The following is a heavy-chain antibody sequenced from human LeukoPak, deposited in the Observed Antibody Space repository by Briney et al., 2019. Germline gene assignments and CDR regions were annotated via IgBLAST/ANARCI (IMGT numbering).Heavy chain of an antibody. CDR2: INPNSGGT. V-gene: IGHV1-2*02. D-gene: IGHD6-13*01. Sequence: ASVKVSCKASGYTFTGYYMHWVRQAPGQGLEWMGWINPNSGGTNYAQMFQGRVTMTRDTSISTAYMELSRLRSDDTAVYYCATDLADATYGFDIWGQGTMVAVSS. J-gene: IGHJ3*02. CDR1: GYTFTGYY. CDR3: ATDLADATYGFDI.